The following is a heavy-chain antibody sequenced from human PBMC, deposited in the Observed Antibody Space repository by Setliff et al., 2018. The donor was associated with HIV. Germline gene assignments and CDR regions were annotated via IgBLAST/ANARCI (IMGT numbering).Heavy chain of an antibody. D-gene: IGHD1-26*01. CDR2: IRSKAYGGTT. Sequence: GGSLRLSCTASGFTFGDYAMSWVRQAPGKGLEWVGFIRSKAYGGTTEYAASVKGRFTISRDDSKSIAYLQMNSLRTEDTAVYYCTRVGIVALVFDYWGQGTLVTSPQ. J-gene: IGHJ4*02. CDR3: TRVGIVALVFDY. CDR1: GFTFGDYA. V-gene: IGHV3-49*04.